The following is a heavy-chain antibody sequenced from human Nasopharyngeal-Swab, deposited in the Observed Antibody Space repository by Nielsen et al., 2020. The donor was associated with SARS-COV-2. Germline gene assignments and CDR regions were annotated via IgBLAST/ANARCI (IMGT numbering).Heavy chain of an antibody. D-gene: IGHD3-22*01. J-gene: IGHJ5*02. CDR2: IRSKYYGGTP. V-gene: IGHV3-49*03. CDR3: TRDLFSNDYYDAKWFDP. Sequence: LKISCKAPGFTFGDYAMSWFRQAPGKGLEWVGFIRSKYYGGTPEYAASVKGRLTISRDDSKSVAYLQMNSLKTEDTAVYYCTRDLFSNDYYDAKWFDPWGQGTLVTVSS. CDR1: GFTFGDYA.